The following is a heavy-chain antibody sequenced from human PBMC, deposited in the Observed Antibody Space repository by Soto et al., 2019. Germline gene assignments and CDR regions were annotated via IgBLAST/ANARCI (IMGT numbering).Heavy chain of an antibody. V-gene: IGHV3-48*01. CDR3: ARGCGQLASLDHNWFDP. CDR1: GFTFSSYS. J-gene: IGHJ5*02. D-gene: IGHD6-13*01. CDR2: ISSSSSTI. Sequence: GGSLRLSCAASGFTFSSYSMNWVRQAPGKGLEWVSYISSSSSTIYYADSVKGRFTISRDNAKNSLYLQMNSLRAEDTAVYYCARGCGQLASLDHNWFDPWGQGTLVTVSS.